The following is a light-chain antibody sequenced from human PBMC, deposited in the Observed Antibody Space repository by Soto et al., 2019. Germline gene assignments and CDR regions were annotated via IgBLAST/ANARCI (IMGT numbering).Light chain of an antibody. CDR3: SSYTSSSTRIV. V-gene: IGLV2-14*01. CDR1: SSDVGGYNY. J-gene: IGLJ1*01. Sequence: QSVLTQPASVSGSPGQSITNSCTGTSSDVGGYNYVSWYQQHPGKAPKLMIYDVSNRPSGVSNRFSGSKSGNTASLTISGLQAEDEADYYCSSYTSSSTRIVFGTGTQLTVL. CDR2: DVS.